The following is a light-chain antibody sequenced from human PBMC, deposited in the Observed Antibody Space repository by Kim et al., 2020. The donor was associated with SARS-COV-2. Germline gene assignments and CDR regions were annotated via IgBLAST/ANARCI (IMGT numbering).Light chain of an antibody. CDR2: AAS. CDR1: QSISYF. Sequence: DIQMTQSPSSLSASVGDRVTIICRSSQSISYFLNWYQQRPGKAPKLLIYAASNLQSGVPSRFSGSGSGTDFALTISSLQPEDFATYYCQQSYIPPRTFGQGTKVDIK. V-gene: IGKV1-39*01. CDR3: QQSYIPPRT. J-gene: IGKJ1*01.